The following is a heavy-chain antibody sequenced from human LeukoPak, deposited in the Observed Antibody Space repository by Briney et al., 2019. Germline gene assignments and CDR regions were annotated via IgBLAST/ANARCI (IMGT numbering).Heavy chain of an antibody. D-gene: IGHD6-19*01. CDR1: GGSISSSSYY. CDR3: ARHVLEGAVAGYYFDY. CDR2: IYYSGST. V-gene: IGHV4-39*01. Sequence: NSSETLSLTCTVSGGSISSSSYYWGWIRQPPGKGLEWIGSIYYSGSTYYNPPLKSRVTISVDTSKNQFSLKLSSVTAADTAVYYCARHVLEGAVAGYYFDYWGQGTLVTVSS. J-gene: IGHJ4*02.